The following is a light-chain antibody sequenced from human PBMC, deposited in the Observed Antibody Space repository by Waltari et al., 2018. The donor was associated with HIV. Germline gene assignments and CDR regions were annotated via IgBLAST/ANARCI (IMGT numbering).Light chain of an antibody. J-gene: IGLJ1*01. V-gene: IGLV1-51*01. CDR3: GTWDSSLSLYV. CDR2: DNE. CDR1: NSNLRNNF. Sequence: QSILTQSPSVSAAPGQKVTVSCSGDNSNLRNNFCSWSQQVPGRAPRLLIDDNEKRPAGIPERFSAFKAGVSATLVIAGLQIGDEADYYCGTWDSSLSLYVFGPGTTVAVL.